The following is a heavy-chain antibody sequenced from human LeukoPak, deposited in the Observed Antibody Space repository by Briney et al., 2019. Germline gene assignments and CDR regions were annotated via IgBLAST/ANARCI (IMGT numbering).Heavy chain of an antibody. CDR3: ARDLIEEPHYDY. D-gene: IGHD1-26*01. V-gene: IGHV3-7*01. Sequence: PGGSLRLSCAASGFTFTSYWMTWVRQAPGKGLEWLTNINEDGSVEHYVDSVRGRFTISRDNAKSSLYLQMNSLRAEDTAVYYCARDLIEEPHYDYWGQGTLVTVSS. CDR1: GFTFTSYW. CDR2: INEDGSVE. J-gene: IGHJ4*02.